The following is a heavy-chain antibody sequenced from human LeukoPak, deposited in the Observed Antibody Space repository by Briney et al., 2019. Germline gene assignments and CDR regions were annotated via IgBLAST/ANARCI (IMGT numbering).Heavy chain of an antibody. CDR2: INGDNGGT. Sequence: ASVKVSCKASGYTFTCYYIHWVRQAPAQGIEWIGWINGDNGGTRYAEKFQGRVTMTRDTSISTAYMELSRLTSDDTALYYCARGHCTNAVCRTFDYWGQGTLVTVSS. CDR3: ARGHCTNAVCRTFDY. D-gene: IGHD2-8*01. CDR1: GYTFTCYY. J-gene: IGHJ4*02. V-gene: IGHV1-2*02.